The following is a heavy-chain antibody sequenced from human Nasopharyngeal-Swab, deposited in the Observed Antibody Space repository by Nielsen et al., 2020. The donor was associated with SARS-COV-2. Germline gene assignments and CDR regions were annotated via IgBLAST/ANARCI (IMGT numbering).Heavy chain of an antibody. CDR3: ARLSIVVVTAIPARFDY. CDR1: GYSFTSYW. Sequence: GESLKISCKGSGYSFTSYWNGWVRQMPGKGLEWMGIIYPGDSDTRYSPSFQGQVTISADKSISTAYLQWSSLKASDTAMYYCARLSIVVVTAIPARFDYWGQGTLVTVSS. V-gene: IGHV5-51*01. J-gene: IGHJ4*02. D-gene: IGHD2-21*02. CDR2: IYPGDSDT.